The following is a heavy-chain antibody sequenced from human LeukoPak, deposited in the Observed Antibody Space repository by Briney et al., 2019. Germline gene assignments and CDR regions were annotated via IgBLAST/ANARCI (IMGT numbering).Heavy chain of an antibody. V-gene: IGHV3-53*01. Sequence: GGSLRLSCAASGFTVSSNYMSWVRHAPGKGLEWVSVIYSGGSTYYADSVKGRFTISRDNSKNTLYLQMNSLRAEDTAVYYCARGVDGDYSFDYWGQGTLVTVSS. CDR3: ARGVDGDYSFDY. CDR2: IYSGGST. J-gene: IGHJ4*02. D-gene: IGHD4-17*01. CDR1: GFTVSSNY.